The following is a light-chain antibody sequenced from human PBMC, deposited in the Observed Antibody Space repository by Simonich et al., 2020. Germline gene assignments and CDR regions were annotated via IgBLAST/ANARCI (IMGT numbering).Light chain of an antibody. V-gene: IGLV1-47*01. Sequence: QSVLTQPPSASGTPGQRVTISCSGSSSNIGSNYVYWYQQLPGTAPKLLIYRNNQRPSGVPDLFSGSKSGTSASLAISGLRSEDEADYYCAAWDDGLSGVFGGGTKLTVL. CDR1: SSNIGSNY. J-gene: IGLJ3*02. CDR2: RNN. CDR3: AAWDDGLSGV.